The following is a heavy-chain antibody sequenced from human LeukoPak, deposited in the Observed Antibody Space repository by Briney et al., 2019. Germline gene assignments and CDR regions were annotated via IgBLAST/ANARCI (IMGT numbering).Heavy chain of an antibody. D-gene: IGHD2-21*01. CDR3: ARVKNIVVVRFDH. Sequence: ASVKVSCKASGYTFTNYGISWVRRAPGQGREWMGWINGYNGNTNYVQKFQGRVTMTTDTSTSTAYMELRSLRSDDTAVYYCARVKNIVVVRFDHWGQGTPVTVSS. V-gene: IGHV1-18*01. J-gene: IGHJ4*02. CDR1: GYTFTNYG. CDR2: INGYNGNT.